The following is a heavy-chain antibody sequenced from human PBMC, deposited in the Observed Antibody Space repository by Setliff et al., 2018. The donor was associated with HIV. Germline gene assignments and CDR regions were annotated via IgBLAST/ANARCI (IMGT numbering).Heavy chain of an antibody. V-gene: IGHV4-61*09. J-gene: IGHJ6*03. CDR1: GGSISSGGYY. CDR3: ARDRGGAAAGGYYYMDV. CDR2: IYTSGST. D-gene: IGHD6-13*01. Sequence: SETLSLTCNVSGGSISSGGYYWSWIRQPAGKGLEWIGHIYTSGSTNYNPSLKSRVTISIDTSKNQISLKLSSVTAADTAVYYCARDRGGAAAGGYYYMDVWGKGTTVTVSS.